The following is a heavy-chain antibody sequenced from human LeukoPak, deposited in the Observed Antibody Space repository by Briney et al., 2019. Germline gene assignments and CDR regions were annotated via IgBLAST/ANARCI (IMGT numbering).Heavy chain of an antibody. Sequence: SQTLSLTCAVYAGSFSGYYWSWIRQPPGKGLEWIGEINHSGSTNYNPSLESRVTISVDTSKNQFSLKLSSVTAADTAVYYCANMYYDSSGYFDYWGQGTLVTVSS. CDR3: ANMYYDSSGYFDY. D-gene: IGHD3-22*01. CDR2: INHSGST. CDR1: AGSFSGYY. V-gene: IGHV4-34*01. J-gene: IGHJ4*02.